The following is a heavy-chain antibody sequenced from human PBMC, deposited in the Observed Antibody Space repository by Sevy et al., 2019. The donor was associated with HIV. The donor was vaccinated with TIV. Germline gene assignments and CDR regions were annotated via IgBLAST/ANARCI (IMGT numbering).Heavy chain of an antibody. CDR2: TYTSGSP. CDR3: ARGGVSTTTPFDY. J-gene: IGHJ4*02. Sequence: SETLSLTCTVSGGSISNYRWSWIRQPAGKGLEWIGRTYTSGSPNYNPSLKSRVAMSVETSKNQFSLKLSSVTAADTAVYYCARGGVSTTTPFDYWGQGTLVTVSS. CDR1: GGSISNYR. V-gene: IGHV4-4*07. D-gene: IGHD3-16*02.